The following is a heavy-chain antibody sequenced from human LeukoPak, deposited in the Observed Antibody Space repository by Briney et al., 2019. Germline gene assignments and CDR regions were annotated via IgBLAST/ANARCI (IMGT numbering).Heavy chain of an antibody. Sequence: PGRSLRLSCAASGFTFSSCGMHWVRQAPGKGLEWVAVISYDGSNKYYADSVKGRFTISRDNSKNTLFLQMNSLRAEDTAVYYCAKDSRSFDWSLANPDYWGQGTLVTVSS. D-gene: IGHD3-9*01. J-gene: IGHJ4*02. CDR1: GFTFSSCG. CDR3: AKDSRSFDWSLANPDY. V-gene: IGHV3-30*18. CDR2: ISYDGSNK.